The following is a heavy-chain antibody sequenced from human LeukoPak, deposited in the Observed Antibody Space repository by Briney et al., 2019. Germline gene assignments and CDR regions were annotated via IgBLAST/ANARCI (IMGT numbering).Heavy chain of an antibody. CDR2: ISSYNGNT. CDR1: GYTFTSYG. D-gene: IGHD2-15*01. J-gene: IGHJ6*02. CDR3: ARDRGVVVVSPDYYYYYGRDV. Sequence: GASVKVSCKASGYTFTSYGINWVRQAPGQGLEWMGWISSYNGNTNYAQKLQGRVTMTTDTSTSTAYMDLRSLRSDDTGVYYCARDRGVVVVSPDYYYYYGRDVWGQGTTVSVSS. V-gene: IGHV1-18*01.